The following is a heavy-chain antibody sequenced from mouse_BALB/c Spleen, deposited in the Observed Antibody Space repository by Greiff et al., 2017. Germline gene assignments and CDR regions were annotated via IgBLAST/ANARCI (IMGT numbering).Heavy chain of an antibody. D-gene: IGHD2-4*01. CDR2: INPSSGYT. CDR3: ARSGDYDSFDY. J-gene: IGHJ2*01. Sequence: KLQQSGAALASLGASVNMSCKASGSTFTSYTMHWVTQRPGQGLEWIGYINPSSGYTNYNQKLKDKATLTADKSSSTAYMQLSSLTSEDSAVYYCARSGDYDSFDYWGQGTTLTVSS. V-gene: IGHV1-4*01. CDR1: GSTFTSYT.